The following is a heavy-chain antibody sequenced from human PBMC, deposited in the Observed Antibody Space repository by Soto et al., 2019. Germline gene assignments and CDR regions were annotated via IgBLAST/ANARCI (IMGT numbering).Heavy chain of an antibody. J-gene: IGHJ6*02. CDR2: ISYDGSNK. D-gene: IGHD6-19*01. CDR1: GFSFSSYA. Sequence: PWGSLRLSCAASGFSFSSYAMHWVRQAPGKGLEWVAVISYDGSNKYYADSVKGRFTISRDNSKNTLYLQMNSLRAEDTAVYYCARSRKGMNYSSGSLTGGYGMDVWGQGTTVTVSS. V-gene: IGHV3-30-3*01. CDR3: ARSRKGMNYSSGSLTGGYGMDV.